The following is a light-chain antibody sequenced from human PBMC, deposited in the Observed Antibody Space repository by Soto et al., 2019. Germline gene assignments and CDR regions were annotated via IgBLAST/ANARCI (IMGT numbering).Light chain of an antibody. V-gene: IGKV1-5*01. CDR2: DAS. Sequence: DIQLTQSPSTLSASVGDRVTITRRASQGISKWLAWYQHKPGKAPNLLIFDASRLHSGVPSRFNASGSGTEFTLTIDGLQPDDFATYYCQQYNHYSSSTFGQGTKVES. CDR3: QQYNHYSSST. J-gene: IGKJ2*01. CDR1: QGISKW.